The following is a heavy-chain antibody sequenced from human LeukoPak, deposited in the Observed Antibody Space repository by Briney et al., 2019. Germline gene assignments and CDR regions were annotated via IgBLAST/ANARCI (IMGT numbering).Heavy chain of an antibody. Sequence: GGSLRLSCSAPGFTFSSYAMHWVRQAPGKGLEYVSAISSNGGSTYYTDSVKGRFTISRDNSKNTLYLQMSSLRAEDTAVYYCVKALDTAMVPFDYWGQGTLVTVSS. J-gene: IGHJ4*02. CDR2: ISSNGGST. CDR1: GFTFSSYA. D-gene: IGHD5-18*01. CDR3: VKALDTAMVPFDY. V-gene: IGHV3-64D*06.